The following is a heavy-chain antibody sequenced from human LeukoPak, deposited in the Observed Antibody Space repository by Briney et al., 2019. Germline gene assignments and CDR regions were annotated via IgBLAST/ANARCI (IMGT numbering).Heavy chain of an antibody. V-gene: IGHV3-21*01. J-gene: IGHJ4*02. D-gene: IGHD5-18*01. CDR1: GFTFSSYS. CDR3: VRADAKKTAMVDY. CDR2: ICGSSSYI. Sequence: AGSLRLSCAASGFTFSSYSMNWVRQAPGKGLEWVSAICGSSSYIYYADSVKGRFTISRDNAKNSLSLQMNSLRDEDTAVYYCVRADAKKTAMVDYWGRGTLVTVSS.